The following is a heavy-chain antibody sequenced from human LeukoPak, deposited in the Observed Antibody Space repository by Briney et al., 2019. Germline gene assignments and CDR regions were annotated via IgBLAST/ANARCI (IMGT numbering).Heavy chain of an antibody. CDR1: GGSIGTYY. D-gene: IGHD3-10*01. CDR3: ARVGFRTAFDI. V-gene: IGHV4-59*01. CDR2: IHYSGST. J-gene: IGHJ3*02. Sequence: SETLSPTCTVSGGSIGTYYCSWIRQPPGKGLDWIGYIHYSGSTNYNPSLKSRVIISVDTSKNQFFLKLSSVTAADTAVYYCARVGFRTAFDIWGQGTMGTVSS.